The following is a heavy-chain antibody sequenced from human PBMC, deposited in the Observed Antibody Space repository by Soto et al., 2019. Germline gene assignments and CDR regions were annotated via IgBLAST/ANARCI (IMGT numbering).Heavy chain of an antibody. V-gene: IGHV4-31*03. CDR3: ARHDGARATYYFDY. CDR1: GGSISSGGYS. Sequence: SETLFLTCTVSGGSISSGGYSSSWIRQHPGKGLEWIGYIYYSGSTYYNPSLKSRVTISVDTSKNQFSLKLSSVTAADTAVYYCARHDGARATYYFDYWGQGTLVTVSS. CDR2: IYYSGST. J-gene: IGHJ4*02. D-gene: IGHD2-8*01.